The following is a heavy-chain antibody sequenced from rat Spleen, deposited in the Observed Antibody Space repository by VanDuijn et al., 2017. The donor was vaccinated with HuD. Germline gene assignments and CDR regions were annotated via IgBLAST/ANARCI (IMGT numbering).Heavy chain of an antibody. V-gene: IGHV5-20*01. CDR3: TTARNVPSYWYFDF. Sequence: EVQLVESDGGLVQPGRSLKLSCAASGFTLSDHYMAWVRQAPTKGLEWVATIGGGSTYYRDSVKGRFTISSDNAKSTLYLQMDSLRSEDTATYYCTTARNVPSYWYFDFWGPGTMVTVSS. CDR2: IGGGST. J-gene: IGHJ1*01. D-gene: IGHD1-12*01. CDR1: GFTLSDHY.